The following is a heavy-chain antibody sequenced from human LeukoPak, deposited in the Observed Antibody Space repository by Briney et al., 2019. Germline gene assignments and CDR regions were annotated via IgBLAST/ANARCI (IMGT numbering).Heavy chain of an antibody. CDR1: GFTFSSYA. J-gene: IGHJ4*02. D-gene: IGHD2-8*01. Sequence: PGVSLRLSCAASGFTFSSYAMSWVPQSPGEGVEGLSAISDSGGSTYDADSVKGRFTISRDNYKSTLSLKMNSLRAEDTAVYYCAKDTSIGRYCTNGVCSPFDYWGQGTLVTVSS. CDR2: ISDSGGST. CDR3: AKDTSIGRYCTNGVCSPFDY. V-gene: IGHV3-23*01.